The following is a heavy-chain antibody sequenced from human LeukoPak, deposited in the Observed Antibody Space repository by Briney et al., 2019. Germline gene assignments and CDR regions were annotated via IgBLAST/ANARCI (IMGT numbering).Heavy chain of an antibody. V-gene: IGHV1-18*01. J-gene: IGHJ4*02. Sequence: GASLTVSCTVSGYTISSYGISWVRQAPGKGLEWMGWIRAYHRNKNHAQKLQGRVTMPIDPYTSTVYMELRSLRSDDTAVYYCARVRVGATREDYWGQGTLVTVSS. D-gene: IGHD1-26*01. CDR1: GYTISSYG. CDR2: IRAYHRNK. CDR3: ARVRVGATREDY.